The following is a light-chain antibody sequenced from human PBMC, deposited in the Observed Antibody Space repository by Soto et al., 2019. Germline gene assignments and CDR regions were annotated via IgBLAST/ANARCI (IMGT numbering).Light chain of an antibody. V-gene: IGKV1-27*01. Sequence: DIQMTQFPSSLSASVGDRVTITCLASQAISKYVAWYQQKPGKVPKLLIYATSTLQSEVPSRFSASGSGTDFTLTISSLQPEDVATYYCQKHNTAPWTFGQGTKVDIK. J-gene: IGKJ1*01. CDR1: QAISKY. CDR2: ATS. CDR3: QKHNTAPWT.